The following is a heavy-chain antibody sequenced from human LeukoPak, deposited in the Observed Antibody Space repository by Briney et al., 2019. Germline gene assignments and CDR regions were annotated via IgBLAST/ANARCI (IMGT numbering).Heavy chain of an antibody. CDR3: ARSSGWYGRGFDP. CDR2: IYTSGST. D-gene: IGHD6-19*01. Sequence: SETLSLTCTVSGGSISSYYWGWIRQPPGKGLEWIGRIYTSGSTNYNPSLKSRVTISVDTSKNQFSLKLSSVTAAAVAVYYCARSSGWYGRGFDPWGQGTLVTVSS. CDR1: GGSISSYY. V-gene: IGHV4-4*07. J-gene: IGHJ5*02.